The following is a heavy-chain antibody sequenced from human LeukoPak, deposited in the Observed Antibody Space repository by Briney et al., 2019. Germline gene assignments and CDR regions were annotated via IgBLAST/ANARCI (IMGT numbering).Heavy chain of an antibody. CDR1: GGSISSYY. D-gene: IGHD2-15*01. V-gene: IGHV4-59*01. CDR2: IYYSGST. CDR3: ARGGNCSGGSCYSDRGWFDP. J-gene: IGHJ5*02. Sequence: SETLSLTCTVSGGSISSYYWSWIRQPPGKGLEWIGYIYYSGSTNYNPSLRSRVTISVDTSKNQFSLELSSVTAADTAVYYCARGGNCSGGSCYSDRGWFDPWGQGTLVTVSS.